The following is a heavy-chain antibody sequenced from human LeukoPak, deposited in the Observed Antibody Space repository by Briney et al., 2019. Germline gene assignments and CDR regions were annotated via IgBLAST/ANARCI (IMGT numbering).Heavy chain of an antibody. CDR3: ARGEANCSSTSCYFNDY. Sequence: SETLSLTCAVYGGSFSGYYWSWIRQPPGKGLEWIGEINHSGSTNYNPSLKSRVTISVDTSKNQFSLKLSSVTAADTAVYYCARGEANCSSTSCYFNDYWGQGTLVTVSS. CDR2: INHSGST. D-gene: IGHD2-2*01. J-gene: IGHJ4*02. V-gene: IGHV4-34*01. CDR1: GGSFSGYY.